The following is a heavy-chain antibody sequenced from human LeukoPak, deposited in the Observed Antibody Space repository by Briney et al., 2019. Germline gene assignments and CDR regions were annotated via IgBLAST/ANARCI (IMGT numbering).Heavy chain of an antibody. CDR2: IIPILGIA. D-gene: IGHD3-10*01. V-gene: IGHV1-69*04. CDR1: GGTFSSYA. J-gene: IGHJ6*02. Sequence: SVKVSCKASGGTFSSYAISWVRQAPGQGLEWMGRIIPILGIANYAQKFQGRVTITADKSTSTAYMELSSLRSEDTAVYYCARDYGSGSYYIRYYYYGMDVWGQGTTVTVSS. CDR3: ARDYGSGSYYIRYYYYGMDV.